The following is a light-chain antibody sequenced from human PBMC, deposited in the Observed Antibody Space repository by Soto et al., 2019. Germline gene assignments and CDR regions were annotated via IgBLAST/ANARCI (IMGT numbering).Light chain of an antibody. CDR1: QSISSW. J-gene: IGKJ1*01. CDR3: QQYETFRT. Sequence: DIHMTQSPSTLSASVCDRVTITFRASQSISSWLAWYQQKPGKAPKLLIFDASSLESGVPSRFSGSGSGTEFTLTITSLQPDDSATYYCQQYETFRTFGQGTKVDIK. V-gene: IGKV1-5*01. CDR2: DAS.